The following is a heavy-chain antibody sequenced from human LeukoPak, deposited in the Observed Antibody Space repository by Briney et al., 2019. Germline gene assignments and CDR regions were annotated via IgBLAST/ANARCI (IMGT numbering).Heavy chain of an antibody. CDR3: ARDQGYSYGPRKYYFDY. J-gene: IGHJ4*02. CDR2: IIPIFGTA. D-gene: IGHD5-18*01. V-gene: IGHV1-69*13. CDR1: GGTFSSYA. Sequence: EASVKVSCKASGGTFSSYAISWVRQAPGQGLEWMGGIIPIFGTANYAQKFQGRVTITAGESTSTAYMELSSLRSEDTAVYYCARDQGYSYGPRKYYFDYWGQGTLVTVSS.